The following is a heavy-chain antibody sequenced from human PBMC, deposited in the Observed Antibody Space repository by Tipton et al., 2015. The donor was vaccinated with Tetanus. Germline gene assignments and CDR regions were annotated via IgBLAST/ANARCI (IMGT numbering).Heavy chain of an antibody. V-gene: IGHV4-39*01. D-gene: IGHD2-21*02. J-gene: IGHJ5*02. CDR3: SRTAVNWFDP. CDR2: IYYKGNT. CDR1: GGSINSGTFY. Sequence: TLSLTCTVSGGSINSGTFYWDWIRQTPGKGLEWIGNIYYKGNTLQNPSLKSRVTMSLDKSKNQFSLKLRSVTAADTAFYYCSRTAVNWFDPWGPGILVTVSS.